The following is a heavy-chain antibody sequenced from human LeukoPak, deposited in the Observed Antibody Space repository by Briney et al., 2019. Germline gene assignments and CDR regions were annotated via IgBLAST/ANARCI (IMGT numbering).Heavy chain of an antibody. CDR2: IHTSGTT. V-gene: IGHV4-4*07. CDR1: GGSMRSFY. J-gene: IGHJ5*02. D-gene: IGHD3-16*01. CDR3: ARGDLYDGGGRNWFDP. Sequence: PSETLSLTCTVSGGSMRSFYWSFIRQPAGKGLEWIGHIHTSGTTWYNASLKSRVTMSVDTSKNQFSLRLTSVTAADTAVYYCARGDLYDGGGRNWFDPWGQGTLVTVSS.